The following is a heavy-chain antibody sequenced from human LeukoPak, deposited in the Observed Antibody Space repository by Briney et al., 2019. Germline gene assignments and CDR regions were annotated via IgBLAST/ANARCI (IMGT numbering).Heavy chain of an antibody. CDR2: INHSGST. J-gene: IGHJ5*02. CDR3: ARGRQITMVRGVIRGGARFDP. Sequence: PSETLSLTCAVYGGSFSGYYWSWIRQPPGKGLEWIGEINHSGSTNYNPSLKSRVTISVDTSKNQFSLKLSSVTAADTAVYYCARGRQITMVRGVIRGGARFDPWGQGTLVTVSS. CDR1: GGSFSGYY. V-gene: IGHV4-34*01. D-gene: IGHD3-10*01.